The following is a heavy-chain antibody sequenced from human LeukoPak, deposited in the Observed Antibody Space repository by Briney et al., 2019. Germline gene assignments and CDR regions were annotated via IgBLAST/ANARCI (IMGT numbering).Heavy chain of an antibody. CDR2: LYYSGST. CDR3: ARGSRRRAFDI. CDR1: GGSISSSNYY. V-gene: IGHV4-39*07. J-gene: IGHJ3*02. Sequence: SETLSLTCTVSGGSISSSNYYWGWIRQPPGKGLEWIGSLYYSGSTYYNPSLKSRVTISVDTSKNQFSLKLSSVTAADTAVYYCARGSRRRAFDIWGQGTMVTVSS.